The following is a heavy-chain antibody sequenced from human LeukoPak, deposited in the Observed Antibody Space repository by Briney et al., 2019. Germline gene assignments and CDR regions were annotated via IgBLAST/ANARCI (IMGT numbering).Heavy chain of an antibody. CDR2: IYTSGST. J-gene: IGHJ4*02. D-gene: IGHD3-22*01. CDR1: GGSISSGSYY. V-gene: IGHV4-61*02. Sequence: SQTLSLTCTVSGGSISSGSYYWSWIRQPAGKGLEWIGRIYTSGSTNYNPSLKSRVTISVDTSKNQFSLKLSSVTAADTAVNYCARMSDSSGYFDYWGQGTLVTVSS. CDR3: ARMSDSSGYFDY.